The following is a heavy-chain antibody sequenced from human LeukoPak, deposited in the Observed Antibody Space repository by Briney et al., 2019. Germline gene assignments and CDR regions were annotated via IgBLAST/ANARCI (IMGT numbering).Heavy chain of an antibody. D-gene: IGHD5-18*01. CDR1: GFTFSSYG. J-gene: IGHJ4*02. CDR2: IWYDGSNK. CDR3: ARDEADTAIDAYIDY. V-gene: IGHV3-33*01. Sequence: PGGSLRLSCAASGFTFSSYGVHWVRQAPGKGLEWVAVIWYDGSNKYYADSVKGRFTISRDNSKNTLYLQMNSLRAEDTAVYYCARDEADTAIDAYIDYWGQGTLVTVSS.